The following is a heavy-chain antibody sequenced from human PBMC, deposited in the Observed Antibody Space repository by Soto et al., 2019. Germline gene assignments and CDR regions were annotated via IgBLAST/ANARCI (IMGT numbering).Heavy chain of an antibody. V-gene: IGHV3-11*01. Sequence: QVQLVESGGGLVKPGGSLRLSCVASGFTFDNYYMSWIRQAPGKGLEWVSYISSNDGTTYYADSLKGRITISRDNAKNSLYLQLNSLSADDTAVYYCAREINYSRYPRVIDYWGQGTLVTVSS. CDR3: AREINYSRYPRVIDY. D-gene: IGHD1-7*01. CDR1: GFTFDNYY. J-gene: IGHJ4*02. CDR2: ISSNDGTT.